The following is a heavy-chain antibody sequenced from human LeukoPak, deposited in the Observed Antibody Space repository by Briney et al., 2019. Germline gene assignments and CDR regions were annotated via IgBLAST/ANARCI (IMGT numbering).Heavy chain of an antibody. Sequence: SETLSLTRTVSGGSISSYYWSWIRQPPGKGLEWIGYIYYSGSTNYNPSLKSRVTISVDTSKNQFSLKLSSVTAADTAVYYCVRGSGSPLRQSWFDPWGQGTLVTVSS. CDR3: VRGSGSPLRQSWFDP. D-gene: IGHD3-10*01. CDR1: GGSISSYY. CDR2: IYYSGST. J-gene: IGHJ5*02. V-gene: IGHV4-59*01.